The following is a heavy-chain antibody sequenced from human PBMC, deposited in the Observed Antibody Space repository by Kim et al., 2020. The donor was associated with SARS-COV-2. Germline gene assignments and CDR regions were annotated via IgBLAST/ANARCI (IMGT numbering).Heavy chain of an antibody. CDR3: ARRGTMILEWYFDY. D-gene: IGHD3-22*01. J-gene: IGHJ4*02. Sequence: NPSLKSRVTISVDTSKNQFSLKLSSVTAADTAVYYCARRGTMILEWYFDYWGQGTLVTVSS. V-gene: IGHV4-39*01.